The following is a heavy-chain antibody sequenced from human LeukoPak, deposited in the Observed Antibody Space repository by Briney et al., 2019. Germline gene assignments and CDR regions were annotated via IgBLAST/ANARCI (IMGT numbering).Heavy chain of an antibody. CDR2: IKQDGTEK. V-gene: IGHV3-7*01. Sequence: GGSLRLSCAASGFTFRSYWMSWVRQAPGKGLEWVANIKQDGTEKYYVDSVKGRFTISRDNAKNSLYLEMNSLRAEDTAVYYCARDEVYSSGWQYFSYWGQGTLVTVSS. D-gene: IGHD3-22*01. CDR1: GFTFRSYW. CDR3: ARDEVYSSGWQYFSY. J-gene: IGHJ4*02.